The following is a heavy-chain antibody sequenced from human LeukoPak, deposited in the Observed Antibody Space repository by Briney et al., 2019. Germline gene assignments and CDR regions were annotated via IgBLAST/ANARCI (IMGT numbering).Heavy chain of an antibody. CDR2: ISSSSSYI. D-gene: IGHD1-14*01. J-gene: IGHJ6*03. V-gene: IGHV3-21*01. CDR3: ARPPDNYYYYYMDV. CDR1: GFTFSHYS. Sequence: GGSLRLSCAASGFTFSHYSMNWVRQAPGKGLEWVSSISSSSSYIYYADSVKGRFTISRDNAKNSLYLQMNSLRAEDTAVYYCARPPDNYYYYYMDVWGKGTTVTISS.